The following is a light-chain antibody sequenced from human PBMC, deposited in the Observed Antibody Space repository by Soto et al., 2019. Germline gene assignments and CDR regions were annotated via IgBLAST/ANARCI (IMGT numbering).Light chain of an antibody. V-gene: IGKV3-20*01. CDR3: HQYGSSPPYT. Sequence: EVVLTQSPGTPSLSPGERASLSCRASQSVTNNYLAWYQQRPGQAPRLLIFGSSDRATGIPDRFSGSGSGTDFTLTISRLEPEDFAVYYCHQYGSSPPYTFGQGTKLEIK. CDR1: QSVTNNY. CDR2: GSS. J-gene: IGKJ2*01.